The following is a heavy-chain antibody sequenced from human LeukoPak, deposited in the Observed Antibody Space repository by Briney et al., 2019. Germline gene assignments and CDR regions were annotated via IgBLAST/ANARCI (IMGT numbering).Heavy chain of an antibody. D-gene: IGHD2-8*01. CDR3: AKGHTYGMI. Sequence: GGSLRLSCAASGFIFSDYYMTWMRQIPGKGLEWAAYISGSGPTMDYAKSVKGRFTISRDNAKDSLYLQMNSLEAGDTAVYYCAKGHTYGMIWGQGTLVSVSS. CDR1: GFIFSDYY. CDR2: ISGSGPTM. J-gene: IGHJ4*02. V-gene: IGHV3-11*01.